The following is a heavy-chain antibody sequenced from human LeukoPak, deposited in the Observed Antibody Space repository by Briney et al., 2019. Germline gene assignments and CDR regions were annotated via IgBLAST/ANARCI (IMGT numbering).Heavy chain of an antibody. V-gene: IGHV3-23*01. CDR2: ISGSGGST. J-gene: IGHJ4*02. D-gene: IGHD6-6*01. CDR3: AKGRGSSETYYFDY. Sequence: PGGSLRLSCAASGFTFSSYAMTWVRQAPGKGLEWVSGISGSGGSTHYADSVKGRFTISRDNSKNTLYLQLNSLRAEDTAVYYCAKGRGSSETYYFDYWGQGTLVAVSS. CDR1: GFTFSSYA.